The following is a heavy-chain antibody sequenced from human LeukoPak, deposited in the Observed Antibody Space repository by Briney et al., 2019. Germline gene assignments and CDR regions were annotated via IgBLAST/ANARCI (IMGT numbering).Heavy chain of an antibody. CDR1: GYTLTELS. J-gene: IGHJ4*02. V-gene: IGHV1-24*01. CDR2: FDPEDGEA. Sequence: ASVKVSCKVSGYTLTELSMYWVRQAPGKGLEWMGGFDPEDGEAIYAQKFQGRVIMTEDTFTDTAYMELSSLRSEDTAVYYCATSYDILTGYIDYWGQGTLVTVSS. CDR3: ATSYDILTGYIDY. D-gene: IGHD3-9*01.